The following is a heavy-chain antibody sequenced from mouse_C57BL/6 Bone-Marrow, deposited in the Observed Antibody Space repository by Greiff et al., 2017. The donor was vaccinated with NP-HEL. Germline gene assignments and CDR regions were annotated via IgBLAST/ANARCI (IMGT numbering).Heavy chain of an antibody. CDR2: ISSGGSYT. CDR3: AGHYDYGYAMDY. D-gene: IGHD2-4*01. J-gene: IGHJ4*01. CDR1: GFTFSSYG. Sequence: EVKLVESGGDLVKPGGSLKLSCAASGFTFSSYGMSWVRQTPDKRLEWVATISSGGSYTYYPDSVKGRFTISRDNAKNTLYLQMSSLKSEDTSLYYCAGHYDYGYAMDYWGRGTSVTVSA. V-gene: IGHV5-6*02.